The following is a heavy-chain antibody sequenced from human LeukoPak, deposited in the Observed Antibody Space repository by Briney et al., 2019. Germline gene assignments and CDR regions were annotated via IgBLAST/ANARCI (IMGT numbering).Heavy chain of an antibody. CDR3: ARRRSSTSDAVDI. V-gene: IGHV5-51*01. CDR2: IDT. Sequence: GESLKISCKGSGYIFTHYWIGWVRQMPGKGLEWMGIIDTRYSPSFQGQVLISADKSISTAHLHWGSLEASDTAMYFCARRRSSTSDAVDIWGQGTMVTVS. J-gene: IGHJ3*02. CDR1: GYIFTHYW.